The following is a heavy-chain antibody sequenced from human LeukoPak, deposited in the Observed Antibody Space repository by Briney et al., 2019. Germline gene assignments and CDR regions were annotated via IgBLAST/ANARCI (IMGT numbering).Heavy chain of an antibody. V-gene: IGHV1-18*04. CDR2: ISAYNGNT. CDR3: ARGRWSYDFWSGYYGDFQH. CDR1: GYTFTSYY. J-gene: IGHJ1*01. D-gene: IGHD3-3*01. Sequence: ASVKVSCKASGYTFTSYYMHWVRQAPGQGLEWMGWISAYNGNTNYAQKLQGRVTMTTDTSTSTAYMELRSLRSEDTAAYYCARGRWSYDFWSGYYGDFQHWGQGTLVTVSS.